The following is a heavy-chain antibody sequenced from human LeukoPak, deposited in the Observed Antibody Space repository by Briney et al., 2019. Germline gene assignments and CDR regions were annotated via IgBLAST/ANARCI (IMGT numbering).Heavy chain of an antibody. Sequence: PGRSLRLSCAASGFTFSRYGMHWVRQAPGKGLEWVAVISYDGSNCYYADSVKGRFTISRDNSKNTNTLYLQMNSLRAEDTAVYYCAKDQGTYYYGSGSYNIFGDFDYWGQGTLVTVSS. CDR2: ISYDGSNC. CDR3: AKDQGTYYYGSGSYNIFGDFDY. D-gene: IGHD3-10*01. V-gene: IGHV3-30*18. CDR1: GFTFSRYG. J-gene: IGHJ4*02.